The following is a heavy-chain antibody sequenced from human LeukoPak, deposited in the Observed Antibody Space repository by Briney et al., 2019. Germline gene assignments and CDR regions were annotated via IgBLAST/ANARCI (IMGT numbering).Heavy chain of an antibody. V-gene: IGHV3-21*01. D-gene: IGHD3-10*01. J-gene: IGHJ2*01. Sequence: GGSLRLSCAASGFTFSSYSMNWVRQAPGKGLEWVSSISSSSSYIYYADSVKGRFTISRDNAKNSLYLQMNSLRAEDTAVYYCAKDVYGSGSYYSNFDLWGRGTLVTVSS. CDR2: ISSSSSYI. CDR3: AKDVYGSGSYYSNFDL. CDR1: GFTFSSYS.